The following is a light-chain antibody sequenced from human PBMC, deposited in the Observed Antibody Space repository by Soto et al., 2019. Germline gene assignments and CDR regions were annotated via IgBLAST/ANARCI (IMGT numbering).Light chain of an antibody. V-gene: IGKV3-15*01. CDR1: QSVGSN. CDR2: KTS. J-gene: IGKJ1*01. CDR3: QQYEIWPRT. Sequence: EVVMAQSPATLSVSPGERATLSCRASQSVGSNLAWYQQKLGQAPRLLIYKTSTRATGVPARFIGSGSGTEFPLTVSSLESEHLAGYYCQQYEIWPRTFGQGTKAEIK.